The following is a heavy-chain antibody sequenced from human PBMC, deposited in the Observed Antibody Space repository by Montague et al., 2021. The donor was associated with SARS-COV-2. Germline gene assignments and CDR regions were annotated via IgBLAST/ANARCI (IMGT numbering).Heavy chain of an antibody. CDR3: VRGAGWLLAATPYFDF. D-gene: IGHD2-15*01. V-gene: IGHV3-21*01. CDR2: ISSRDSSI. J-gene: IGHJ4*02. Sequence: SLRLSCAASGFTFSGYTMNWVRQAPGKGLEWVSFISSRDSSIYYADSVKGRFTISRDNAKNTLYLQMNSLRAEDTAVYYCVRGAGWLLAATPYFDFWGQGTLVTVSS. CDR1: GFTFSGYT.